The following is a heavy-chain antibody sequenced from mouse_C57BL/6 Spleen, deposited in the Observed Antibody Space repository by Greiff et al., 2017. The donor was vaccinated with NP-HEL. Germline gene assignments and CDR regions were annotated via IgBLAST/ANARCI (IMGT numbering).Heavy chain of an antibody. CDR3: AREFITTVVGYYAMDY. CDR1: GYTFTSYW. Sequence: QVQLQQPGAELVKPGASVKMSCKASGYTFTSYWITWVKQRPGQGLEWIGDIYPGSGSTNYNEKFKSKATLTVDTSSSTAYMQLSSLTSEDSAVYYCAREFITTVVGYYAMDYWGQGTSVTVSS. J-gene: IGHJ4*01. V-gene: IGHV1-55*01. D-gene: IGHD1-1*01. CDR2: IYPGSGST.